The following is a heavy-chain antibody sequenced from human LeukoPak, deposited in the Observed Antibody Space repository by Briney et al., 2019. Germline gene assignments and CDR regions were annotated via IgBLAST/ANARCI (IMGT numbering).Heavy chain of an antibody. CDR3: ARLRGYYGP. CDR1: SGSFSGYY. V-gene: IGHV4-34*01. CDR2: INHSGST. J-gene: IGHJ5*02. D-gene: IGHD3-10*01. Sequence: PSETLSLTCSVYSGSFSGYYWSWIRQPPGKGLEWIGEINHSGSTNYNPSLKSRVTISVDTSKNQFSLKLSSVTAADTAVYYCARLRGYYGPWGQGTLVTVSS.